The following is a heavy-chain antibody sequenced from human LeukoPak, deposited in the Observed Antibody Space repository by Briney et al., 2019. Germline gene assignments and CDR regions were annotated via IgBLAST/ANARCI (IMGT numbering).Heavy chain of an antibody. Sequence: PSETLSLTCAVYGGSFSGYYWSWIRQPPGKGLEWIGYIYYSGSTNYNPSLKSRVTISVDTSKNQFSLRLSSVTAADTAMYYCARHDDILTGYYFHHWGQGTLVTVSS. CDR2: IYYSGST. J-gene: IGHJ1*01. V-gene: IGHV4-59*01. CDR1: GGSFSGYY. D-gene: IGHD3-9*01. CDR3: ARHDDILTGYYFHH.